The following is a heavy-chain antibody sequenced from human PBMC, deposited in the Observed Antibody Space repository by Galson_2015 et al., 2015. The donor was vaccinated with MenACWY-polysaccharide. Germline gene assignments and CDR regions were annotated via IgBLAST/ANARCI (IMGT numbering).Heavy chain of an antibody. CDR3: ARIVGGTRDY. CDR1: GDSVSSNSAA. Sequence: CAISGDSVSSNSAAWNWIRQSPSRGLEWPRRTYYRSKWYNDYAVSVKSRITIKPDTSKNQFSLHLNSVSPEDTAVYYCARIVGGTRDYWGQGILVTVSS. V-gene: IGHV6-1*01. J-gene: IGHJ4*02. CDR2: TYYRSKWYN. D-gene: IGHD1-26*01.